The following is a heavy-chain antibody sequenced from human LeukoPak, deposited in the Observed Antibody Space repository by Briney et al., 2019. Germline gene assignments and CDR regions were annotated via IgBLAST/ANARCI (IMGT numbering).Heavy chain of an antibody. CDR1: GGTFSSYA. CDR3: AGDGVNADGYSYGNAWFDP. CDR2: IIPIFGTA. V-gene: IGHV1-69*01. J-gene: IGHJ5*02. D-gene: IGHD5-18*01. Sequence: SVKVSCKASGGTFSSYAISWVRQAPGQGLEWMGGIIPIFGTANYAQKFQGRVTITADESTSTAYMELSSLRSEDTAVYYCAGDGVNADGYSYGNAWFDPWGQGTLVTVSS.